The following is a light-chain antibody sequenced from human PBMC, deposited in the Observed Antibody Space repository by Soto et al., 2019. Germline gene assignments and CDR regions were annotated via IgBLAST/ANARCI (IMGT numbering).Light chain of an antibody. CDR1: SSKFEDNY. CDR3: GTWDGSLSAL. CDR2: DNS. Sequence: QSVLTQPPSVSAAPGQKVTISCSGSSSKFEDNYVSWYQQFQGTAPKLLIYDNSERPSGIPDRFSGSKSGTSATLDITGLQTGDEADYYCGTWDGSLSALFGGGTKVTVL. J-gene: IGLJ2*01. V-gene: IGLV1-51*01.